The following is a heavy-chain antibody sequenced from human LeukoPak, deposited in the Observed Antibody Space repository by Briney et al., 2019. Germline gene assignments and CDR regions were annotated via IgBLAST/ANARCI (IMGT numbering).Heavy chain of an antibody. V-gene: IGHV3-30*03. Sequence: GRSLRLSCAASGFTFSGSGMHWVRQAPGKGLEWVAVISYDGRNKYYADSVKGRFTISRDNSKNTLYLQMNSLRAEDTAIYYCARGASTEPHFDYWGQGTLVTVSS. CDR1: GFTFSGSG. CDR2: ISYDGRNK. J-gene: IGHJ4*02. CDR3: ARGASTEPHFDY.